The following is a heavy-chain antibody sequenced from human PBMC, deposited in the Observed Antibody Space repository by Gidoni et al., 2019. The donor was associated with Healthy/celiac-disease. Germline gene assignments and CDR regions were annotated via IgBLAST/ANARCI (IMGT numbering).Heavy chain of an antibody. Sequence: EVQLVQSGAEVKKPGDPLKSPCKGSGYSFTSYWIGWVRQMPGKGLEWMGIIYPGDYDTRYSPSFQGQVTISADKSISTAYLQWSSLKASDTAMYYCARLGAAAGNYYYYGMDVWGQGTTVTVSS. V-gene: IGHV5-51*03. J-gene: IGHJ6*02. CDR2: IYPGDYDT. CDR3: ARLGAAAGNYYYYGMDV. CDR1: GYSFTSYW. D-gene: IGHD6-13*01.